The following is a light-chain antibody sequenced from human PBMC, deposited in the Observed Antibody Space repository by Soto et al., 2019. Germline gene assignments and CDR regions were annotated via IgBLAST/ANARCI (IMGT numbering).Light chain of an antibody. V-gene: IGKV3-20*01. CDR1: QSVGGNY. CDR3: QQFVNSPYMYT. J-gene: IGKJ2*01. CDR2: GAS. Sequence: PGARATLSCRASQSVGGNYLAWYHQKPGHPPRVLIHGASSRASGIPDRFSGSGSGTNFTLTVSRLEPEDFGVYYCQQFVNSPYMYTFGQGTKVDIK.